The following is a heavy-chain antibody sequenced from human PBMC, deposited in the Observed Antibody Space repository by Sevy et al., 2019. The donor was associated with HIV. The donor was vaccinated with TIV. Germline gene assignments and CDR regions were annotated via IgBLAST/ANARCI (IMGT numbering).Heavy chain of an antibody. D-gene: IGHD2-2*01. Sequence: GGSLRLSCAASGFTFSSYAMSWVRQAPGKGLEWVSAISGSGGSTYYADSVKGRFTISRDNSKNTLYLQMNSLRAEDTAVYYCAKWVVVPAAPGNWFDPWGQGTLVTVSS. V-gene: IGHV3-23*01. J-gene: IGHJ5*02. CDR3: AKWVVVPAAPGNWFDP. CDR2: ISGSGGST. CDR1: GFTFSSYA.